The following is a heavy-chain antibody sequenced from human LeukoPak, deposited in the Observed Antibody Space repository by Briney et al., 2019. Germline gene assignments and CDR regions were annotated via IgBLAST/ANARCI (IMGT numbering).Heavy chain of an antibody. D-gene: IGHD3-9*01. Sequence: GGSLRRSCAASGFTFSSYSMTWVRQAPGKGLEWVSSISSSSSYIYYADSVKGRFTISRDNAKNSLYLQMNSLRAEDTAVYYCARDYDILTGYGSFDYWGQGTLVTVSS. CDR3: ARDYDILTGYGSFDY. CDR1: GFTFSSYS. J-gene: IGHJ4*02. CDR2: ISSSSSYI. V-gene: IGHV3-21*01.